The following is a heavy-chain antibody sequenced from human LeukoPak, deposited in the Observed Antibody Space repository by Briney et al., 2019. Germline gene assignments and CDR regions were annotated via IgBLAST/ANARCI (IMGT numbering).Heavy chain of an antibody. CDR3: ARAGVGARYFDL. D-gene: IGHD3-10*01. V-gene: IGHV3-72*01. J-gene: IGHJ2*01. CDR2: IRNKANTYTT. CDR1: GFTFSNYY. Sequence: GGSLRLSCAASGFTFSNYYMDWVRQASGKGLDWVARIRNKANTYTTEYSASVKGSFTISRDESKNSLYLQMNSLKTEDTAVYFCARAGVGARYFDLWGRGTLVTVSS.